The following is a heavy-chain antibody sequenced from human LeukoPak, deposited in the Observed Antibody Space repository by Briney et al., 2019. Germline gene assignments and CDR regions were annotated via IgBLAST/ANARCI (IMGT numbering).Heavy chain of an antibody. CDR1: GGSISSYY. V-gene: IGHV4-59*01. CDR3: ARGDGYNYS. Sequence: SETLSLTCTVSGGSISSYYWSWIRQPPGKGLEWIGYIYYSGSTNYNPSPKSRVTISVDTSKNQFSLKLSSVTAADTAVYYCARGDGYNYSWGQGTLVTVSS. J-gene: IGHJ4*02. CDR2: IYYSGST. D-gene: IGHD5-24*01.